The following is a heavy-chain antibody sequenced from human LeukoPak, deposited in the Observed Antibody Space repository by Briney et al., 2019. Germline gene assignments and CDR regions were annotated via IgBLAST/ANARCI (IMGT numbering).Heavy chain of an antibody. J-gene: IGHJ5*02. CDR2: INPNSGGT. Sequence: ASVKVSCKASGYTFTGYYMHWVRQAPGQGLEWMGWINPNSGGTTYAQKFQGRVTMTRDTSISTAYMELGRLRSDDTAVYYCARDHFTGYSSSWYPNWFDPWGQGTLVTVPS. CDR1: GYTFTGYY. CDR3: ARDHFTGYSSSWYPNWFDP. D-gene: IGHD6-13*01. V-gene: IGHV1-2*02.